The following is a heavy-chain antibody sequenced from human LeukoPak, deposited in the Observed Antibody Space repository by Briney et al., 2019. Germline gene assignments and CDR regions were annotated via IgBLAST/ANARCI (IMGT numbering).Heavy chain of an antibody. CDR2: INYSGTT. Sequence: SETLSLTCTVSGVPISSGTYYWGWIRQPPGKGLEWIGTINYSGTTYYNPSLKSRVTISVDTSKNQFSLRLSSVTAADTAVYFCSSSIDYWGHGTLVTVSS. J-gene: IGHJ4*03. V-gene: IGHV4-39*01. CDR3: SSSIDY. CDR1: GVPISSGTYY.